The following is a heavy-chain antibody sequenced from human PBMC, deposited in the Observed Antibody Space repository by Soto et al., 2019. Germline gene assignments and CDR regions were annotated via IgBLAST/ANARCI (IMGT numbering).Heavy chain of an antibody. CDR3: ARLEYRFGEPPLSGMDV. J-gene: IGHJ6*02. D-gene: IGHD3-10*01. CDR1: WDTIISHY. Sequence: LETLCLSCRVFWDTIISHYWRRLQKPPGKGLEWIGYIYYSGSTNYTTYLKSRVTISVDTSKNQFSLKLSSVTAADTAVYYCARLEYRFGEPPLSGMDVWGQGTTVTVSS. CDR2: IYYSGST. V-gene: IGHV4-59*11.